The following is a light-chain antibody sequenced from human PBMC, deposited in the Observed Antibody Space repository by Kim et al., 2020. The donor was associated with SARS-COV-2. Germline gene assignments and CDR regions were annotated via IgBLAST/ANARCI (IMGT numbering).Light chain of an antibody. CDR3: ETWDNYVV. V-gene: IGLV4-60*03. J-gene: IGLJ2*01. CDR1: SGHSTYM. Sequence: SSVKLPCTLSSGHSTYMIAWHQQQPGKAPRYLMNLEERGTYIKGSGVPDRFSGSSSGADRYLTISNLESEDEADYYCETWDNYVVFGGGTQLTVL. CDR2: LEERGTY.